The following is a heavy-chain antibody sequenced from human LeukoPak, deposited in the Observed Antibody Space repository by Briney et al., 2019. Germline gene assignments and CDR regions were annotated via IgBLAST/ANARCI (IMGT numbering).Heavy chain of an antibody. V-gene: IGHV1-69*05. J-gene: IGHJ4*02. CDR2: IIPIFGTA. CDR1: GGTFSSYA. CDR3: ASGVVPAAMNGMGY. D-gene: IGHD2-2*01. Sequence: SVKVSCXASGGTFSSYAISWVRQAPGQGLEWMGRIIPIFGTANYAQKFQGRVTITTDESTSTAYMELSSLRSEDTAVYYCASGVVPAAMNGMGYWGQGTLVTVSS.